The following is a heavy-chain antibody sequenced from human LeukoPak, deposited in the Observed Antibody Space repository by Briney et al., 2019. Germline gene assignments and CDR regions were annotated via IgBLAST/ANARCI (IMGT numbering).Heavy chain of an antibody. D-gene: IGHD6-19*01. Sequence: SETLSPTCTVSGGSIGSNYWTWIRQPPGKGLEYIGYIYYTGGTNYNPSLKSRVTISVDTSKNQFSLKLTSVTAADTAVYFCAKYGNSGWVIDNWGQGTLVTVSS. J-gene: IGHJ4*02. CDR3: AKYGNSGWVIDN. CDR2: IYYTGGT. V-gene: IGHV4-59*08. CDR1: GGSIGSNY.